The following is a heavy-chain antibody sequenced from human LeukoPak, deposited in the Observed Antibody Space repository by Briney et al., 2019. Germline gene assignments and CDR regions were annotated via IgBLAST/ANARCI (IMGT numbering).Heavy chain of an antibody. Sequence: GGSLRLSCAASGFTFSSYAMSWVRQAPGKGLEWVSTISGSGGSTYYADSVKGRFTISRDNSKNTLYLQMNSLRAEDTAVYYCAKEGSHYYDSSGYYYDYWGQGTLVTVSS. CDR1: GFTFSSYA. CDR3: AKEGSHYYDSSGYYYDY. V-gene: IGHV3-23*01. CDR2: ISGSGGST. J-gene: IGHJ4*02. D-gene: IGHD3-22*01.